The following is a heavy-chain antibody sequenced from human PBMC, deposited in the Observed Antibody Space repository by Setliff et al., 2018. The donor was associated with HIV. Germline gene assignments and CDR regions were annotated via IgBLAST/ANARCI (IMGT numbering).Heavy chain of an antibody. D-gene: IGHD3-16*01. CDR1: GYSISDGYY. Sequence: PSETLSLTCAVSGYSISDGYYWGWNRQPAGQGLEWVGHIYSIGSTKYNPSLQSRVTMSRDTSKNQFSLHLRSVTAADTAVYYCAEGAVTFGGVLNYWGQGAQVTVSS. CDR3: AEGAVTFGGVLNY. V-gene: IGHV4-4*07. J-gene: IGHJ4*02. CDR2: IYSIGST.